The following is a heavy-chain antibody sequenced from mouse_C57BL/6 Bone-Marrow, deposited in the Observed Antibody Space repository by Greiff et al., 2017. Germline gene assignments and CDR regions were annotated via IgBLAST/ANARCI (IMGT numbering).Heavy chain of an antibody. CDR3: ARAYSFAY. CDR2: INPYNCGT. CDR1: GYTFTDYY. V-gene: IGHV1-19*01. Sequence: VQLKESGPVLVKPGASVKMSCKASGYTFTDYYMNWVKQSHGKSLEWIGVINPYNCGTSYNQKFKGKATLTVDKSSSTAYLELNSLTSEDSAVYYCARAYSFAYWGQGTLVTVSA. D-gene: IGHD2-10*01. J-gene: IGHJ3*01.